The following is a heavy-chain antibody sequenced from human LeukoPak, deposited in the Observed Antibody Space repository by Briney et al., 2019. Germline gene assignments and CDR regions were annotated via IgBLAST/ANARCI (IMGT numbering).Heavy chain of an antibody. CDR1: GFTFSSYW. Sequence: HAGGSLRLSCVASGFTFSSYWMSWVRQAPGKGLEWVAVISYDGSNKYYADSVKGRFTISRDNSKNTLYLQMDSLRAEDTALYYCARDPNSIIGTTGLGDYWGQGTLVTVSS. CDR3: ARDPNSIIGTTGLGDY. D-gene: IGHD1-20*01. J-gene: IGHJ4*02. V-gene: IGHV3-30-3*01. CDR2: ISYDGSNK.